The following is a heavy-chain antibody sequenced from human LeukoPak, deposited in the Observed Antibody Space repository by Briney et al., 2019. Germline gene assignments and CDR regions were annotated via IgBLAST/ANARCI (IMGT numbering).Heavy chain of an antibody. V-gene: IGHV3-53*01. D-gene: IGHD1-26*01. CDR1: GFTVSNNY. J-gene: IGHJ4*02. CDR3: ARDAIEVGDPRYFDY. CDR2: IYSGGST. Sequence: GGALRLSFAAPGFTVSNNYMKWGRQAPGKGLEWVSLIYSGGSTYYANSVKGRFTISRDSPKNSLYLQMNSLRAEDTAVYYCARDAIEVGDPRYFDYWGQGTLVTVSS.